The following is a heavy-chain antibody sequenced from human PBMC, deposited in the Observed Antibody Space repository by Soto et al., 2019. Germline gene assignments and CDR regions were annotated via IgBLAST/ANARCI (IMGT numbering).Heavy chain of an antibody. Sequence: EVQLVESGGGLVKPGGSLRLSCAASGFTFSNYIMNWVRQAPGMGLEWVSSMRSGSDYMYNADSVKGRFTISRDNAKNSLYLQMNSLRVEDTAVYYCARGGRYDLESPIDYWGQGTLVTVSS. V-gene: IGHV3-21*01. CDR3: ARGGRYDLESPIDY. D-gene: IGHD1-26*01. CDR2: MRSGSDYM. CDR1: GFTFSNYI. J-gene: IGHJ4*02.